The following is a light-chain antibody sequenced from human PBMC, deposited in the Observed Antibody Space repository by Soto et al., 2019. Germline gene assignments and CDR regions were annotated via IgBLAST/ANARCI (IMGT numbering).Light chain of an antibody. Sequence: EIVLTQSPGTLSLSPGERATLSCRASQSVSSSYLAWYQQKPGQAPRLLIYGASSRATGIPDRFSGSGSGTDFTLTISRLDPEDFAVYCCQQYGSSPSFGQGTRLEI. V-gene: IGKV3-20*01. CDR1: QSVSSSY. J-gene: IGKJ5*01. CDR2: GAS. CDR3: QQYGSSPS.